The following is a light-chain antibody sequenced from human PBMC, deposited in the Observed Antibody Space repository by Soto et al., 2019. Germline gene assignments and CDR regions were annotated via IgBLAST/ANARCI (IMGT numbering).Light chain of an antibody. CDR1: SSDVGGYNY. CDR3: SSYTSSSTLV. CDR2: EVS. J-gene: IGLJ2*01. V-gene: IGLV2-14*01. Sequence: QSLLTQPASVSLSPGQSITISCTGTSSDVGGYNYVSWYQQHPGKAPKLMIYEVSNRPSGVSNRFSGSKSGNTASLTISGLQAEDEADYYCSSYTSSSTLVFGGGTKVTVL.